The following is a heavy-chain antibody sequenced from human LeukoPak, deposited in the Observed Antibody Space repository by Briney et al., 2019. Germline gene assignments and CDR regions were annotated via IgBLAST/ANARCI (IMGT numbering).Heavy chain of an antibody. V-gene: IGHV3-23*01. Sequence: GGSLRLSCAASGFTFSSYAMSWVRQAPGKGLEWVSAISSGGSTYYTDSVKGRFTISRDNSKNTLYLQMSSLRAEDTAVYYCAKNHGDLDFWGQGTLVTVSS. CDR1: GFTFSSYA. D-gene: IGHD4-17*01. CDR2: ISSGGST. CDR3: AKNHGDLDF. J-gene: IGHJ4*02.